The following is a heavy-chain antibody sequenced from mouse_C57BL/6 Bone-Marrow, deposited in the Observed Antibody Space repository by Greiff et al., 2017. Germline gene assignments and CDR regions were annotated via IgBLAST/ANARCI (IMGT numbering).Heavy chain of an antibody. CDR1: GFTFSDYY. D-gene: IGHD1-1*01. J-gene: IGHJ4*01. V-gene: IGHV5-12*01. Sequence: DVKLVESGGGLVQPGGSLKLSCAASGFTFSDYYMYWVRQTPEKRLEWVAYISNGGGSTYYPDTVKGRFTISRDNAKNTLYLQMSRLKSEDTAMYYCARHRYYGSSYERAMDYWGQGTSVTVSS. CDR2: ISNGGGST. CDR3: ARHRYYGSSYERAMDY.